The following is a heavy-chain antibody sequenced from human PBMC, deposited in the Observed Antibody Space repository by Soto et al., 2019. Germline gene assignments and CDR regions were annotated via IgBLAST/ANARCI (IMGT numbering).Heavy chain of an antibody. D-gene: IGHD3-10*01. Sequence: QVQLVQSGAEVKKPGASVKVSCKASGYTFTSYDINWVRQATGQGLEWMGWMNPNSGNTGYAQKFQGRVTMTRKTSKSTAYMELSSLRSEDTAVYYCARRRAGTSWRLVTMVRGVRTYYFDCWGQGTLVTVST. J-gene: IGHJ4*02. CDR2: MNPNSGNT. V-gene: IGHV1-8*01. CDR1: GYTFTSYD. CDR3: ARRRAGTSWRLVTMVRGVRTYYFDC.